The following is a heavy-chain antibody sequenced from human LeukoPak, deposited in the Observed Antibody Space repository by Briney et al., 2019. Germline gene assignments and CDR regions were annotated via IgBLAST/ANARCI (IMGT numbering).Heavy chain of an antibody. J-gene: IGHJ4*02. CDR1: DDSMSGSTSNPTFY. CDR2: MHTSGTT. D-gene: IGHD2-15*01. CDR3: ARGGGEFNN. Sequence: PSETLSLTCTVSDDSMSGSTSNPTFYWTWIRQPAGKGLEWIGRMHTSGTTNYNPALKSRVTISEDTSKNQFSLNLTSVTAADTAVYYCARGGGEFNNWGQGTLVTVSS. V-gene: IGHV4-61*02.